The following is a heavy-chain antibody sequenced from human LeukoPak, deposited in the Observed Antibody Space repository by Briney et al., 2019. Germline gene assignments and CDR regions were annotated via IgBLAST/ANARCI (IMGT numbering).Heavy chain of an antibody. V-gene: IGHV3-15*01. D-gene: IGHD6-19*01. CDR1: GFTFSSYA. CDR3: TTISSPGYMDV. Sequence: GGSLRLSCAASGFTFSSYAMSWVRQAPGKRLEWVGRIRSKTDGETTDYAAPVKGRFTISRDDSKNTLHLQMNSLKTEDTAVYYCTTISSPGYMDVWGKGTTVTVSS. CDR2: IRSKTDGETT. J-gene: IGHJ6*03.